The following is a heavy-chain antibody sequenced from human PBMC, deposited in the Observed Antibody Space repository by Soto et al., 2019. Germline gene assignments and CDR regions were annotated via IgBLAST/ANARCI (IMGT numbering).Heavy chain of an antibody. Sequence: GGSLRLSCAASGFTFSSYGMHWVRQAPGKGLEWVAVISYDGSNKYYADSVKGRFTISRDNSKNTLYLQMNSLRAEDTAVYYCAKDRSSSSIKPLSQYYYYYYGMDVWGQGTTVTVSS. CDR3: AKDRSSSSIKPLSQYYYYYYGMDV. CDR2: ISYDGSNK. J-gene: IGHJ6*02. CDR1: GFTFSSYG. V-gene: IGHV3-30*18. D-gene: IGHD6-6*01.